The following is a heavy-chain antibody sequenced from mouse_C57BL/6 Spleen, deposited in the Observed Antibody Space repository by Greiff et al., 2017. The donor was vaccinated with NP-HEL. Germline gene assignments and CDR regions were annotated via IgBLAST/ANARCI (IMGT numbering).Heavy chain of an antibody. CDR2: IYPRDGST. J-gene: IGHJ4*01. Sequence: VKLQESDAELVKPGASVKISCKVSGYTFTDHTIHWMKQRPEQGLEWIGYIYPRDGSTKYNEKFKGKATLTADKSSSTAYMQLNSLTSEDSAVYFCAFIVTTRRGYYYALGGWGKGASVSVYS. CDR3: AFIVTTRRGYYYALGG. V-gene: IGHV1-78*01. D-gene: IGHD2-12*01. CDR1: GYTFTDHT.